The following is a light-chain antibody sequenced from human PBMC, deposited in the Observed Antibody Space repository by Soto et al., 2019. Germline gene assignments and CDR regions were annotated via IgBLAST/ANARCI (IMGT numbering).Light chain of an antibody. CDR3: CSYAGSSTWV. V-gene: IGLV2-23*02. CDR2: EVS. CDR1: SSDVGSYNL. J-gene: IGLJ3*02. Sequence: QSALTQPASVSGSPGQSSTISCTGTSSDVGSYNLVSWYQQHPGKAPKLMIYEVSKRPSGVSNRFSGSKSGNTASLTISGLHAEDEADYYCCSYAGSSTWVFGGRTKLTVL.